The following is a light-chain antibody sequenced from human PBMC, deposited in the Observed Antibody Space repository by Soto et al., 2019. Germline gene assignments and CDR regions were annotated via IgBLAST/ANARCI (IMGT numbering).Light chain of an antibody. J-gene: IGLJ2*01. CDR1: SSDVGGYNY. V-gene: IGLV2-14*01. Sequence: QSVLTQPASVSGSPGQSITISCTGTSSDVGGYNYVSWYQQHPGKAPKLMIYDVSNRPSGVSNRFSGSKSGNTASLTISGLQAEDEADYYCSSYTSSSTDAHVVFGGGTKVTVL. CDR3: SSYTSSSTDAHVV. CDR2: DVS.